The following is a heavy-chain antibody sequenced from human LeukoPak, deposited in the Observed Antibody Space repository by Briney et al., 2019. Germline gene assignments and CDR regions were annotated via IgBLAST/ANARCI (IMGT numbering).Heavy chain of an antibody. J-gene: IGHJ4*02. D-gene: IGHD6-19*01. CDR2: IYTSGST. CDR1: GGSISSYY. CDR3: ARVGYSSGWTDTYFDS. Sequence: SETLSLPCTVSGGSISSYYWSWIRQPAGKGLEWIGRIYTSGSTNYNPSLKSRVTMSVDTSKNQFSLKLSSVTAADTAVYYCARVGYSSGWTDTYFDSWGQGTLVTVSS. V-gene: IGHV4-4*07.